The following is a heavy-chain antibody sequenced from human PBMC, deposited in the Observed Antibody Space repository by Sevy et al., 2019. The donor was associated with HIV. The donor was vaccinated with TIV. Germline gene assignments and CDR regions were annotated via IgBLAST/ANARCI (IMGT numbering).Heavy chain of an antibody. CDR3: AKDGGDRVGTVLGYCSGGSCYFDY. Sequence: GESLKISCAASGFTFSSYGMHWVRQAPGKGLEWVAVISYDGSNKYYADSVKGRFTISRDNSKNTLYLQMNSLRAEDTAVYYCAKDGGDRVGTVLGYCSGGSCYFDYWGQGTLVTVSS. CDR1: GFTFSSYG. J-gene: IGHJ4*02. V-gene: IGHV3-30*18. CDR2: ISYDGSNK. D-gene: IGHD2-15*01.